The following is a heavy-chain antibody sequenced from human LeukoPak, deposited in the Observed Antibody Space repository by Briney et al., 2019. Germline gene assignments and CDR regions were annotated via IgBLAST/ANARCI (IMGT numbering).Heavy chain of an antibody. CDR2: IYPGDSDT. Sequence: GESLKISCKGSGYSFTSYCIGWVRQMPGKGLEWMGIIYPGDSDTRYSPSFQGQVTISADKSISTAYLQWSSLKASDTAMYYCARQPVVDIAVAGITFDYWGQGTLVTVSS. CDR3: ARQPVVDIAVAGITFDY. D-gene: IGHD6-19*01. J-gene: IGHJ4*02. CDR1: GYSFTSYC. V-gene: IGHV5-51*01.